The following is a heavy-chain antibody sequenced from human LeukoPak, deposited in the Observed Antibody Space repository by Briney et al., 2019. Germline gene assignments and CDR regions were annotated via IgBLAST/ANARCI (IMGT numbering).Heavy chain of an antibody. V-gene: IGHV1-46*01. J-gene: IGHJ3*02. CDR1: GYTFTSYY. D-gene: IGHD6-19*01. CDR3: ATSQTTSGRYGNTFDI. CDR2: INPSGGST. Sequence: ASVTVSCKASGYTFTSYYMHWVRQAPGKGLDWMGIINPSGGSTSYAQKFQGRVTMTRDTSTSTVYMELSSLRSEDTAVYYCATSQTTSGRYGNTFDIWGQGTMVTVSS.